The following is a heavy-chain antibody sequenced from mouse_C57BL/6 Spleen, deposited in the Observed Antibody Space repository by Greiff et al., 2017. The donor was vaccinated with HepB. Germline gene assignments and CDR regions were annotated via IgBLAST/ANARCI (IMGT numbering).Heavy chain of an antibody. Sequence: QVQLKESGAELARPGASVKLSCKASGYTFTSYGISWVKQRTGQGLEWIGEIYPRSGNTYYNEKFKGKATLTADKSSSTAYMELRSLTSEDSAVYFCARGMVTTKDMDYWGQGTSVTVSS. J-gene: IGHJ4*01. CDR3: ARGMVTTKDMDY. CDR1: GYTFTSYG. V-gene: IGHV1-81*01. CDR2: IYPRSGNT. D-gene: IGHD2-2*01.